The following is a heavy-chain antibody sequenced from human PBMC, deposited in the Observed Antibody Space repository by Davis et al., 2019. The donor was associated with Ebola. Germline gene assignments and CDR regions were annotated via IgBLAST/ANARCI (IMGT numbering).Heavy chain of an antibody. V-gene: IGHV1-69*02. CDR1: GGTFSSYT. D-gene: IGHD2-21*01. CDR2: IIPILGIA. J-gene: IGHJ6*02. CDR3: ARGIAGNYYYGMDV. Sequence: AASVKVSCKASGGTFSSYTISWVRQTPGQGLEWMGRIIPILGIANYAQKFQGRVTITADKSTSTAYMELSSLRSEDTAVYYCARGIAGNYYYGMDVWGQGTTVTVSS.